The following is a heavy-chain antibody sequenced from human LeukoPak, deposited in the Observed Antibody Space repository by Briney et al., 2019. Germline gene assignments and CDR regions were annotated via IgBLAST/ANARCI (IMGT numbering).Heavy chain of an antibody. CDR3: ARANSGSYRI. Sequence: SETLSLTCTVSGGSISNYYWSWIRQPPGKGLEWIGYIYYSGSTNYNPSLKSRVTISVDTSKDQFSLKLSSVTAADTAVYYCARANSGSYRIWGQGTLVTVSS. J-gene: IGHJ4*02. V-gene: IGHV4-59*01. CDR1: GGSISNYY. CDR2: IYYSGST. D-gene: IGHD1-26*01.